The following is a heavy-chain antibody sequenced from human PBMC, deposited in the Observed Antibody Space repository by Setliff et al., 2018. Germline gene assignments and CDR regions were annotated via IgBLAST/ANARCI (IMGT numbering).Heavy chain of an antibody. CDR3: ARGRMRGSCSGPSCTYDPFDI. CDR1: GDSFSDYY. Sequence: SETLSLTCAVYGDSFSDYYWSWIRQPPGKGLEWIGESNHGGSTSYHPSLKSRLTMSVDTSKNQFSLKLTSVTAADTAVYYCARGRMRGSCSGPSCTYDPFDIWGQGTPVTV. D-gene: IGHD2-2*01. CDR2: SNHGGST. V-gene: IGHV4-34*01. J-gene: IGHJ3*02.